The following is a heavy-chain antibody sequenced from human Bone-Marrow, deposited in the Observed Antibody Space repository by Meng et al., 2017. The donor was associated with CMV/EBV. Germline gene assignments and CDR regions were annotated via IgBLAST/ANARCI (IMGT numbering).Heavy chain of an antibody. V-gene: IGHV3-30*02. CDR1: GVTFSSYG. CDR2: IRYDGSNK. Sequence: GESLKISCAASGVTFSSYGMHWVRQAPGKGLEWVAFIRYDGSNKYYADSVKGRFTISRDNSKNTLYLQMNSLRAEDTAVYYCAKDFPPPGVGMDVWGQGTTVTVSS. D-gene: IGHD2-8*01. CDR3: AKDFPPPGVGMDV. J-gene: IGHJ6*02.